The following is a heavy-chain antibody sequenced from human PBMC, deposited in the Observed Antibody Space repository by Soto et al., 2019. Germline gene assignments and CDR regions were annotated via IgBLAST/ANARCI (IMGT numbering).Heavy chain of an antibody. J-gene: IGHJ6*02. D-gene: IGHD1-1*01. CDR2: IIHIFRTP. CDR3: ARGKGRGQLAGNYYSASDV. V-gene: IGHV1-69*12. CDR1: GDTFDTFA. Sequence: QVQLVQSGAEVLKPGSSVKLSCKTSGDTFDTFAISWVRQAPGQGLEWIGGIIHIFRTPDYTQKFQGRVTLTADVAMRTASMELSSARSEHTAVFYSARGKGRGQLAGNYYSASDVWGQGTTVTVSS.